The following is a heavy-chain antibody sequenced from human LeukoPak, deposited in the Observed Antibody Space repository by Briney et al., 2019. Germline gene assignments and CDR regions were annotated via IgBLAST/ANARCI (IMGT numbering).Heavy chain of an antibody. CDR1: GGTFNNYA. Sequence: ASVTVSCKASGGTFNNYAISWVRQAPGQGLEWMGGIIPIFGTANYAQKFQGRVTITADESTSTAYMELSSLRSEDTAVYYCVSSIAGEYFDYWGQGTLVTVSS. CDR3: VSSIAGEYFDY. J-gene: IGHJ4*02. V-gene: IGHV1-69*13. CDR2: IIPIFGTA. D-gene: IGHD6-6*01.